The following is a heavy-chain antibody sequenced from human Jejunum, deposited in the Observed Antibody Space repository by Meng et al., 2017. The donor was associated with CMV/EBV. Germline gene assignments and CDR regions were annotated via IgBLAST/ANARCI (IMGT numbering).Heavy chain of an antibody. CDR2: SSASGGTT. J-gene: IGHJ5*02. Sequence: AASGFTFNSYALAWDRQAPGKGLEWVSTSSASGGTTYYADAVMGRFTISRDSSKSTLYLQLNSLRVEDTAVYYCAKQGYRNDLDLWGQGTQVTVSS. CDR3: AKQGYRNDLDL. CDR1: GFTFNSYA. D-gene: IGHD4-11*01. V-gene: IGHV3-23*01.